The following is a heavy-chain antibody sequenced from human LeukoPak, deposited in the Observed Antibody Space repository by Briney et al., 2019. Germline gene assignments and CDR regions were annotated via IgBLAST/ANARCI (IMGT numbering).Heavy chain of an antibody. CDR1: GGSISSSSYY. CDR3: ARRKAAANFDY. D-gene: IGHD6-13*01. J-gene: IGHJ4*02. V-gene: IGHV4-39*01. CDR2: IYYSGST. Sequence: SETLSLTCAVSGGSISSSSYYWGWIRQPPGKGLEWIGSIYYSGSTYYNPSLKSRVTISVDTSKNQFSLKLSSVTAADTAVYYCARRKAAANFDYWGQGTLVTVSS.